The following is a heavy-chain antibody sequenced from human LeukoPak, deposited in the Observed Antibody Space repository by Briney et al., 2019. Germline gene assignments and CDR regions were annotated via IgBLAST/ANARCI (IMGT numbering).Heavy chain of an antibody. CDR2: IYHSGDT. CDR1: GYSITSGYY. V-gene: IGHV4-38-2*02. D-gene: IGHD6-13*01. CDR3: ARFVGSSWLAFDI. J-gene: IGHJ3*02. Sequence: SETLSLTCIVSGYSITSGYYWGWIRQPPGKGLEWIGSIYHSGDTYYNPSLKSRVTISKDTSKNQFSLKLNSVTAADTALYYCARFVGSSWLAFDIWGQGTMVTVSS.